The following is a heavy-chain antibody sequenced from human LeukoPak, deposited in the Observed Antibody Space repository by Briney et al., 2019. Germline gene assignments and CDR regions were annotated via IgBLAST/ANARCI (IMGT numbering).Heavy chain of an antibody. V-gene: IGHV3-30*02. D-gene: IGHD4-11*01. CDR1: GFTYSSYG. CDR3: AKDIGYSNNYYYMDV. CDR2: IRNDGSSR. Sequence: GGSLRLSCAASGFTYSSYGMHWVRQAPGKGLEWVAFIRNDGSSRYYADSMKGRITISRDNSENTLYLQMNSLRAEDTAVYYCAKDIGYSNNYYYMDVWGRGTTVTVSS. J-gene: IGHJ6*03.